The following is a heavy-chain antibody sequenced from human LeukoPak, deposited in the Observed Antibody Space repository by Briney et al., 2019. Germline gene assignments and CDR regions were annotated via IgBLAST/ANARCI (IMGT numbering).Heavy chain of an antibody. CDR2: TSFDGSIE. D-gene: IGHD4-17*01. V-gene: IGHV3-30-3*01. CDR3: ARGDYGTYGYLLH. J-gene: IGHJ1*01. CDR1: GFTFTNYA. Sequence: GGSLRLSCAASGFTFTNYAMHWVRQAPGKGLGWVALTSFDGSIEYYADSVKGRVTISKDISKNTVYLQMNSLTSEDTAVYYCARGDYGTYGYLLHWGQGTLVTVSS.